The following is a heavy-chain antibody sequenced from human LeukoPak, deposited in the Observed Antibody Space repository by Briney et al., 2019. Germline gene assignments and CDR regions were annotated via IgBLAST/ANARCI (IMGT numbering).Heavy chain of an antibody. CDR3: ARMILLLGDVLTVPPRGFDY. CDR2: ISVYNGNT. CDR1: GYTFTTYG. V-gene: IGHV1-18*01. D-gene: IGHD3-9*01. J-gene: IGHJ4*02. Sequence: ASVKVSCKASGYTFTTYGISWVRQAPGQGLGWLGRISVYNGNTNYAQKRQGRVTMTTDTSTSTAYMELRSLRSDDTAVYYCARMILLLGDVLTVPPRGFDYWGQGTLVTVSS.